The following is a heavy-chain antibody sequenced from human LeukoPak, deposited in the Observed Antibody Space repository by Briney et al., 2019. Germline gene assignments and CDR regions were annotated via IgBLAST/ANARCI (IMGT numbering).Heavy chain of an antibody. D-gene: IGHD3-22*01. CDR2: IYHSGST. CDR1: GGSISSYY. V-gene: IGHV4-38-2*02. J-gene: IGHJ4*02. CDR3: ARAPHFFDTSGSRYYFDS. Sequence: SETLSLTCTVSGGSISSYYWGWIRQPPGKGLEWIGSIYHSGSTYYNPSLKSRVTISVDTSKNQFSLKLSSVTAADTAVYYCARAPHFFDTSGSRYYFDSWGQGALVTVSS.